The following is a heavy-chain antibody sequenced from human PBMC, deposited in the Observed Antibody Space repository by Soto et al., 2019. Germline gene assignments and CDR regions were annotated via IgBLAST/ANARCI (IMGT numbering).Heavy chain of an antibody. V-gene: IGHV3-23*01. Sequence: PXGYLRLSCADSGVTSSSYAVRWVRQAPGKGLEWVSIITSDGRTYYADSVKGRFTISRDNSKNTVYLQMNSLRAEDTAVYYCAKDYSTVTTDPLSVVLFDYWGQGALVTVSS. J-gene: IGHJ4*02. D-gene: IGHD4-17*01. CDR2: ITSDGRT. CDR3: AKDYSTVTTDPLSVVLFDY. CDR1: GVTSSSYA.